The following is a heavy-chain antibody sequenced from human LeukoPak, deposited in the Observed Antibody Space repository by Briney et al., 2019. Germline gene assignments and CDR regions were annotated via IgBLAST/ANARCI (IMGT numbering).Heavy chain of an antibody. J-gene: IGHJ4*02. Sequence: GGSLRLSCAASGFTFDDYAMHWVRQAPGKGLEWVSGISWDSGSIGYADSVKGRFTISRDNAKNSLYLQMNSLRAEDMALYYCAKADGPLWFGELFDCWGQGTLVTVSS. CDR2: ISWDSGSI. CDR1: GFTFDDYA. D-gene: IGHD3-10*01. V-gene: IGHV3-9*03. CDR3: AKADGPLWFGELFDC.